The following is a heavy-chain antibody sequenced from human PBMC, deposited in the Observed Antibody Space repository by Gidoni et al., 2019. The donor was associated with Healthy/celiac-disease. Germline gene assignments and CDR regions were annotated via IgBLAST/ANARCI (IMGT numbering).Heavy chain of an antibody. J-gene: IGHJ4*02. CDR1: GFTFRSYS. CDR3: ARDGHCSGGSCHDY. D-gene: IGHD2-15*01. V-gene: IGHV3-21*01. Sequence: EVQLVESGGGLVKPGGSLRLSCAASGFTFRSYSMNWVRQAPGKGLEWVSSISSSSSYIYYADSVKGRFTISRDNAKNSLYLQMNSLRAEDTAVYYCARDGHCSGGSCHDYWGQGTLVTVSS. CDR2: ISSSSSYI.